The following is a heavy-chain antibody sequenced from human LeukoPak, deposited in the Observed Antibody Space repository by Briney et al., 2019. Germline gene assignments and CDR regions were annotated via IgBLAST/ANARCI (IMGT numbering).Heavy chain of an antibody. Sequence: GGSLRLSCAAPGFTFSTYWMTWVRQAPGKGLEWVANIKQDGSEKYYVDSVKGRFTISRDNAKNSRYLQMNSLRAEDTAVYYCARDSGATIDYWGPGTLVTVSS. J-gene: IGHJ4*02. CDR3: ARDSGATIDY. CDR2: IKQDGSEK. V-gene: IGHV3-7*01. D-gene: IGHD1-26*01. CDR1: GFTFSTYW.